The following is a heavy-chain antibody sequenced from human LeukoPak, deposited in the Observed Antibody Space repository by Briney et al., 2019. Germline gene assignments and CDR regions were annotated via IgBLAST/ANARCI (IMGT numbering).Heavy chain of an antibody. CDR2: ISSGSKYI. CDR1: GFSFSSYS. CDR3: ARALSYSYGSMDF. J-gene: IGHJ4*02. D-gene: IGHD5-18*01. Sequence: GGSLTLSCAASGFSFSSYSMNWVRQAPGKGLEWVSSISSGSKYIYNADSLKGRFAISRDNAKNSLYLQMNSLRAEDTAVYYCARALSYSYGSMDFWGQGILVIVSS. V-gene: IGHV3-21*01.